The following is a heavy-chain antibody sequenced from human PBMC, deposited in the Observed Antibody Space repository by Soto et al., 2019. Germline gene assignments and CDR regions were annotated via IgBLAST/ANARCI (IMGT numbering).Heavy chain of an antibody. CDR2: ITSSGSYV. CDR1: GFTFSRNT. D-gene: IGHD3-3*02. J-gene: IGHJ6*02. V-gene: IGHV3-21*01. Sequence: KPGGSLRLSCVTSGFTFSRNTMNWVRQVPGKGLEWVASITSSGSYVYYADSVKGRFSASRDNAKNSLSLQMDSLRPDDTAIYFCVKDEGIEAMDVWGQGTTVTVSS. CDR3: VKDEGIEAMDV.